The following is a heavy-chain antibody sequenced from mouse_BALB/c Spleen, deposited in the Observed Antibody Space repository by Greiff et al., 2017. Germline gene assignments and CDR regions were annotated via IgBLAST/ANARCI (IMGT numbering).Heavy chain of an antibody. CDR2: ISSGGGST. CDR3: ARHDITGFDY. J-gene: IGHJ2*01. V-gene: IGHV5-12-1*01. Sequence: EVHLVESGGGLVKPGGSLKLSCAASGFAFSSYDMSWVRQTPEKRLGWVAYISSGGGSTYYPDTVKGRFTISRDNAKNTLYLQMSSLKSEDTAMYYCARHDITGFDYWGQGTTLTVSS. D-gene: IGHD1-2*01. CDR1: GFAFSSYD.